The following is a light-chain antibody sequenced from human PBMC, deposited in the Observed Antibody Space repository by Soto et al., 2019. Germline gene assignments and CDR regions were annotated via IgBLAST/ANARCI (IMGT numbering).Light chain of an antibody. Sequence: DVQMTQFPYTLSASVGGRVTITCRASQSVDTLLAWYQHKPRKAPKLLISAASNLESGVPSRFSGSGSGTQFTLTIRSLQPDDSATYYCQQYSHYTSFGQGTKLEL. J-gene: IGKJ2*01. CDR2: AAS. CDR1: QSVDTL. V-gene: IGKV1-5*03. CDR3: QQYSHYTS.